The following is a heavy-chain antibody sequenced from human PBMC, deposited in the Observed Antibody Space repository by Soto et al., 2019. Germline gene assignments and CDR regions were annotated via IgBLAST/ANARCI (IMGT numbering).Heavy chain of an antibody. CDR1: GFTFSKYA. Sequence: EVQLLDSGGGLVQPGGSLRLSCAASGFTFSKYAMTWVRQGPVKGLELVSGISGSGGRSYYADSVKGRFTICRDNSKSTLYLQMNSLRAEDTAVYYCAKAYFVWSSEQPYYFDYWGQGTLVTVSS. CDR2: ISGSGGRS. D-gene: IGHD3-16*01. CDR3: AKAYFVWSSEQPYYFDY. V-gene: IGHV3-23*01. J-gene: IGHJ4*02.